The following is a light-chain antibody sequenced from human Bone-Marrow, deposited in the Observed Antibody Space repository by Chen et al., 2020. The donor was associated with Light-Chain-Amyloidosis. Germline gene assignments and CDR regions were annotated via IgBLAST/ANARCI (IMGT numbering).Light chain of an antibody. CDR1: QDISNY. CDR2: DAS. Sequence: DIQMTQCPSSLSASVGDRVTITCQASQDISNYLNWYQPKTGKAPKLLIYDASNLETGVPSRFSGSGSGTDFTFTISSLQPEDIATYYCQQYDNLPLSFGGGTKVEIK. V-gene: IGKV1-33*01. CDR3: QQYDNLPLS. J-gene: IGKJ4*01.